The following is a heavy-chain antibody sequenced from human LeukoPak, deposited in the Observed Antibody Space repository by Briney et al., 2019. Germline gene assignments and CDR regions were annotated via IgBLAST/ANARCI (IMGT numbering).Heavy chain of an antibody. J-gene: IGHJ4*02. V-gene: IGHV3-23*01. Sequence: GGSLRLSCAASGFTFSSYAMSWVRQAPGKGLEWVSAISGSGGSTYYADSVKGRFTISRDNSKNTLYLQMNSLIAEDTAVYYCAKGVIGNIAVAGTLFDYWGQGTLVTVSS. CDR2: ISGSGGST. CDR1: GFTFSSYA. CDR3: AKGVIGNIAVAGTLFDY. D-gene: IGHD6-19*01.